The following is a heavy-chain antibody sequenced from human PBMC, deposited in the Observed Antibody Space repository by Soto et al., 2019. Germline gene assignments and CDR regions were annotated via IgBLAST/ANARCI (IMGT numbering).Heavy chain of an antibody. D-gene: IGHD3-10*01. V-gene: IGHV3-9*02. CDR2: IYWDSNRI. J-gene: IGHJ4*02. CDR1: GFTSNDYA. Sequence: GGSLRLSCVASGFTSNDYAMHWVRQAPGKGLEWVSGIYWDSNRIDYADPVRGRFTTSRENAKNSLYLEMNSLRVEATALYYCIKETRRGGLDYWGQGTLVTVSS. CDR3: IKETRRGGLDY.